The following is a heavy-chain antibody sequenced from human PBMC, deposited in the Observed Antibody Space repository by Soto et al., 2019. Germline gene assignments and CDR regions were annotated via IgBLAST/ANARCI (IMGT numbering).Heavy chain of an antibody. CDR1: RFTLGRYA. CDR2: IWYDGSHK. V-gene: IGHV3-33*01. Sequence: SRRLSCAASRFTLGRYAMQWDSQAPDKGLEWVVVIWYDGSHKYYADCVKGRFPISRDNSKNTLYLQMNSLRAEDTAVYYCARSQSVVAPDYYYYGMDVWGQGTTVTVSS. D-gene: IGHD2-2*01. CDR3: ARSQSVVAPDYYYYGMDV. J-gene: IGHJ6*02.